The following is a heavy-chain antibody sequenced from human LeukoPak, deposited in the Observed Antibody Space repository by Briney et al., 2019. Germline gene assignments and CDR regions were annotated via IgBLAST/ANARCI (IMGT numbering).Heavy chain of an antibody. V-gene: IGHV3-7*04. CDR2: IKADGSEK. CDR3: AGYCGGGSCFDY. Sequence: GGSLRLSCAASGFPFSSRWMSRVRQAPGKGLEWVANIKADGSEKYYVDSVKGRFTVSRDNAKNSLYLQMNSLRAEDTGLYFCAGYCGGGSCFDYWGRGTLVTVSS. CDR1: GFPFSSRW. J-gene: IGHJ4*02. D-gene: IGHD2-15*01.